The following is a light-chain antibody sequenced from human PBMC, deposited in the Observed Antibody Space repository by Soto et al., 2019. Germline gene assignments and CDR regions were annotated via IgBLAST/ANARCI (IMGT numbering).Light chain of an antibody. CDR3: QHYGDSSWT. J-gene: IGKJ1*01. CDR1: RSVSDTL. Sequence: EIVLTQSPGTLSLSPGERATLSCRADRSVSDTLLTWFQQKPGQAPRLLIFGTSNRAPGILDRFSGSGSGTDFNLTISRLEPDDFAVYYCQHYGDSSWTFGQGTKVEIK. CDR2: GTS. V-gene: IGKV3-20*01.